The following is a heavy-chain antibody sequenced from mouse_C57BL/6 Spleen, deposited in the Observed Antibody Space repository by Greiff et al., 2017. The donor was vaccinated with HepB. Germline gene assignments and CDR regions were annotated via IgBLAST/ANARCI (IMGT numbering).Heavy chain of an antibody. CDR2: IYPGSGNT. D-gene: IGHD2-5*01. J-gene: IGHJ4*01. V-gene: IGHV1-66*01. Sequence: VKLVESGPELVKPGASVKISCKASGYSFTSYYIHWVKQRPGQGLEWIGWIYPGSGNTKYNEKFKGKATLTADTSSSTAYMQLSSLTSEDSAVYYCARKSNLWGAMDYWGQGTSVTVSS. CDR3: ARKSNLWGAMDY. CDR1: GYSFTSYY.